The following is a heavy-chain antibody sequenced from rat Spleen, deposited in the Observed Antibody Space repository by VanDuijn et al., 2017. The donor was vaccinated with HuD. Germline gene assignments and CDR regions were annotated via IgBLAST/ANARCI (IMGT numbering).Heavy chain of an antibody. J-gene: IGHJ3*01. V-gene: IGHV1-43*01. CDR3: ARDYSGGGFVY. D-gene: IGHD1-1*01. CDR2: INTGGGGT. Sequence: QIQLQQSGAELAKPDSSVKISCKASGYTFTNYDISWIKQTTGQGLEYIGYINTGGGGTYYNEKFKGKATLTVDKSSSTAFMQLSSLTPDDSAVYYCARDYSGGGFVYWDQGTLVTVSS. CDR1: GYTFTNYD.